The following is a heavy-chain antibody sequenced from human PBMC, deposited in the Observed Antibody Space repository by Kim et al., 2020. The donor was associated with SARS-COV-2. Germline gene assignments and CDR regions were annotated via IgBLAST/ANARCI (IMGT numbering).Heavy chain of an antibody. CDR2: INHSGRT. D-gene: IGHD3-10*01. CDR1: GGSFSGFY. V-gene: IGHV4-34*01. J-gene: IGHJ4*02. CDR3: ARRLSKTSGSGSHYCDL. Sequence: SETLSLTCAVYGGSFSGFYWSWIRQPPGRGLEWIGEINHSGRTNYNPYLKSRVTISVDTSKNQFSLKLTSVTAADTAVYYCARRLSKTSGSGSHYCDLWGQGTLVTVSS.